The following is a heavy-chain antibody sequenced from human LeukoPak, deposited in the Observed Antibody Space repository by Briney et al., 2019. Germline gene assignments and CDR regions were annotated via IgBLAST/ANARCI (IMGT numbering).Heavy chain of an antibody. Sequence: ASVKVSCKASGGTFSSYAISWVRQAPGQGLEWMGRIIPVLGIANYAQKFQGRVTITADKSTSTAYMELSSLRSEDTAVYYCARNIDSSGSLGMDVWGQGTTVTVSS. CDR1: GGTFSSYA. CDR2: IIPVLGIA. D-gene: IGHD3-22*01. V-gene: IGHV1-69*04. CDR3: ARNIDSSGSLGMDV. J-gene: IGHJ6*02.